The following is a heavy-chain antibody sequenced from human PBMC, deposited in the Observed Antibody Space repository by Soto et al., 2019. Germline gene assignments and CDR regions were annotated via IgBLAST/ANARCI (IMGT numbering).Heavy chain of an antibody. CDR3: AKAHVMVVAGSTFDC. Sequence: PSETLSLTCSVSGAALNSGNYYWSWIRQVPGKGLEWIGHIYVTGAVDYNPSLRDRITISQDTSERQFSLKLRSVTAADTAVYYCAKAHVMVVAGSTFDCWGHGTLVTVSS. D-gene: IGHD6-19*01. V-gene: IGHV4-31*02. J-gene: IGHJ4*01. CDR2: IYVTGAV. CDR1: GAALNSGNYY.